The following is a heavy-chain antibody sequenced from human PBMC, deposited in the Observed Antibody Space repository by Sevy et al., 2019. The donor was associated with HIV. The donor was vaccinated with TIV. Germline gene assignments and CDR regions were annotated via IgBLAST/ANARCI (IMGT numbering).Heavy chain of an antibody. CDR3: ARHTGFMIDS. CDR2: INPKSGGT. J-gene: IGHJ4*02. CDR1: GYTFTGHH. V-gene: IGHV1-2*02. Sequence: ASVKVSCKTSGYTFTGHHMHWVRQAPGHGLEWMGWINPKSGGTNYAQKFQGRVIMTRDASINTAYMGMTSLRLDDTAIYYCARHTGFMIDSWGQGTQVTVSS. D-gene: IGHD3-9*01.